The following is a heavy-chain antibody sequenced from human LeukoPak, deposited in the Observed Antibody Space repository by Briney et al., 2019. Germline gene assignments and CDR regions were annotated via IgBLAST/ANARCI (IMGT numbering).Heavy chain of an antibody. V-gene: IGHV4-38-2*02. Sequence: SETLSLTCTVSGYSISSDYYWGWIRQPPGKGLEWIGTIYHSGSTYYTPSLKSRVTISVDTSKNQFSLRLSSVTAADTAVYYCAALYCGGGSCVWFDPWGQGTLVTVSS. CDR3: AALYCGGGSCVWFDP. CDR2: IYHSGST. D-gene: IGHD2-15*01. J-gene: IGHJ5*02. CDR1: GYSISSDYY.